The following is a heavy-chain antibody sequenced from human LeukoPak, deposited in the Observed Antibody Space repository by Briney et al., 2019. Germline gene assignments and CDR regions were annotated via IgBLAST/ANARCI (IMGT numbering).Heavy chain of an antibody. CDR3: AIRAGIAVAGRCYYGMDV. CDR2: INHSGST. Sequence: PSETLSLTCAVYGGCFSGNYWSWIRQPPGKGLERIGEINHSGSTNYNPSLKSRVTISVDTSKNQFSLKLSSVTAADTAVYYYAIRAGIAVAGRCYYGMDVWGQGTTVTVSS. V-gene: IGHV4-34*01. CDR1: GGCFSGNY. D-gene: IGHD6-19*01. J-gene: IGHJ6*02.